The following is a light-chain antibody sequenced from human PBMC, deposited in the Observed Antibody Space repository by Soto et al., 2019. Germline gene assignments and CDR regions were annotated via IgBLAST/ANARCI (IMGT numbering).Light chain of an antibody. V-gene: IGKV1-39*01. CDR1: QSISSY. CDR3: QQSYSPLFT. CDR2: AVS. Sequence: DIQMTQSPSSLSASVGDRVTMTCRASQSISSYLNWYQQKPGKAPKALIFAVSSLQSGVPSRFSGSGSGTEFTLTITNLQPEDFATYSCQQSYSPLFTFGPGTKVEIK. J-gene: IGKJ3*01.